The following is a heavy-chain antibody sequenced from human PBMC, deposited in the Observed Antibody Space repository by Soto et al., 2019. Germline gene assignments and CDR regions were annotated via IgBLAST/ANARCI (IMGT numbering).Heavy chain of an antibody. CDR2: IYSGGYT. CDR3: ARSPGSSWYFED. J-gene: IGHJ4*02. Sequence: PVGSLRLSCAASGFTVSSNYVSWVRQAPGKGLEWVSIIYSGGYTYYADSVKGRFTISRDNSKNTLYLQMNSLRDEDSSLYYCARSPGSSWYFEDWGQGTLVTVSS. D-gene: IGHD6-13*01. V-gene: IGHV3-66*01. CDR1: GFTVSSNY.